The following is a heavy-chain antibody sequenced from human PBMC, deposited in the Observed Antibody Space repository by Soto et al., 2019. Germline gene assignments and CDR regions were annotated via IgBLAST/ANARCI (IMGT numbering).Heavy chain of an antibody. J-gene: IGHJ4*02. V-gene: IGHV3-15*07. Sequence: EGQLVESGGGLVKPGGSLRLSCAASGFTFSNVWMNWVRQAPGKGLEWVGRIKSKLDGETIDYAAPVKGRFTISRDDSKNMLYLQMNRLKNAETGVYYCTTIALQYNSEWYEFSEWGQGTLVTVSS. CDR2: IKSKLDGETI. CDR3: TTIALQYNSEWYEFSE. CDR1: GFTFSNVW. D-gene: IGHD6-19*01.